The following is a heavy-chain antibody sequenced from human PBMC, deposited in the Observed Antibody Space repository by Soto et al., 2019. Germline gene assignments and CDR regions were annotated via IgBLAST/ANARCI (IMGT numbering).Heavy chain of an antibody. J-gene: IGHJ6*02. V-gene: IGHV1-2*02. D-gene: IGHD3-3*01. Sequence: QVQLVQSGAEVKKPGASVKVSCRTSGYTFSGFYIHWVRQAPGQGLESMGWIYPDSGGTDYAQKFQGRVTVTADEYTSTAYMELSRLTSEDTAVYYCARAAFRSGYYGYYYGMDVWGQGTAVNV. CDR3: ARAAFRSGYYGYYYGMDV. CDR2: IYPDSGGT. CDR1: GYTFSGFY.